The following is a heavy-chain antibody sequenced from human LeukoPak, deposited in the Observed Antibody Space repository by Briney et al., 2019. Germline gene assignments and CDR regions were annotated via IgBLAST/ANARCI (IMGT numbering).Heavy chain of an antibody. CDR1: GGSISSSSYY. Sequence: SETLSLTCTVSGGSISSSSYYWGLIRQPPGKGLEWIGSIYYSGSTYYNPSLKSRVTISVDTSKNQFSLKLSSVTAADTAVYYCARRAQGSYDRWGQGTLVTVSS. J-gene: IGHJ5*02. V-gene: IGHV4-39*01. CDR3: ARRAQGSYDR. CDR2: IYYSGST. D-gene: IGHD2-15*01.